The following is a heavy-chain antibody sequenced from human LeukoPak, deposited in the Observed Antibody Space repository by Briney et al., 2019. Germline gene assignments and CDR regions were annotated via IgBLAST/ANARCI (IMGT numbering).Heavy chain of an antibody. Sequence: PSETLSLTCAVSGYSISSGYYWGWIRQPPGKGLEWIGSIYHSGSTYYNPSLKSRVTISVDTSKNQFSLKLSSVTAADTAVYYCARGLRSIAAYPYWGQGTLVTVSS. CDR3: ARGLRSIAAYPY. V-gene: IGHV4-38-2*01. CDR1: GYSISSGYY. J-gene: IGHJ4*02. CDR2: IYHSGST. D-gene: IGHD6-6*01.